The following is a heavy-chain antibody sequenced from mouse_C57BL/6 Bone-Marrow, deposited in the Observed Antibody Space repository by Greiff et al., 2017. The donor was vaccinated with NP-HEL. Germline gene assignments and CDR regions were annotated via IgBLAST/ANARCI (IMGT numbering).Heavy chain of an antibody. V-gene: IGHV1-61*01. Sequence: QVQLQQPGAELVRPGSSVKLSCKASGYTFTSYWMDWVKQRPGQGLEWIGNIYPSDSETHYNQKFKDKATLTVDKSSSTAYMQLSSLTSEDSAVYYCRELRAYFDYWGQGTTLTVSS. D-gene: IGHD3-2*02. CDR1: GYTFTSYW. CDR2: IYPSDSET. J-gene: IGHJ2*01. CDR3: RELRAYFDY.